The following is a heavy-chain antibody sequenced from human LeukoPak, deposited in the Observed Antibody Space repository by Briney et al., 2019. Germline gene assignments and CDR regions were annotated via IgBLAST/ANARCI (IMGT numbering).Heavy chain of an antibody. D-gene: IGHD1-26*01. CDR2: ISYDGSNK. J-gene: IGHJ4*02. CDR3: ARESIVGATTVLFDY. CDR1: GFTFSSYA. Sequence: GGSLRLSCAASGFTFSSYAMHWVRQAPGKGLEWVAVISYDGSNKYYADSVKGRFTISRDNSKNTLYLQVNSLRAEDTAVYYCARESIVGATTVLFDYWGQGTLVTVSS. V-gene: IGHV3-30-3*01.